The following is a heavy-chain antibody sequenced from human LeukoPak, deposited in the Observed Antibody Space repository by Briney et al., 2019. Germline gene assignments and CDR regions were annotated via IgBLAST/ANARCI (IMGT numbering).Heavy chain of an antibody. CDR1: GFTFSGYA. V-gene: IGHV3-23*01. CDR2: ITNSGGST. D-gene: IGHD1-14*01. Sequence: PGGSLRLSCAGSGFTFSGYAMSWVRQAPGKGLEWVSGITNSGGSTDYADSVKGRFTVSRDNSKNTLYLQMNSLRAEDTAVYYCARERVGKRPPGPSGYWGQGTLVTVSS. CDR3: ARERVGKRPPGPSGY. J-gene: IGHJ4*02.